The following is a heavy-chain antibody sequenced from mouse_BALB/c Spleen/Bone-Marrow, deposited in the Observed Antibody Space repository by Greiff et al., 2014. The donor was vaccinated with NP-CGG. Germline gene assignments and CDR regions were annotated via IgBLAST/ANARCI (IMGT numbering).Heavy chain of an antibody. Sequence: VQLQQSGAELVKPGASVKLSCKASGYTFTSYWMHWVKQRPGQGLEWIGEINPSNGRTNYNEKFKSKATLTVDKSSSTAYMQLSSLTSEDSAVYYCARRTTTVAATDYWGQGTTLTVSS. V-gene: IGHV1S81*02. D-gene: IGHD1-1*01. CDR3: ARRTTTVAATDY. CDR1: GYTFTSYW. CDR2: INPSNGRT. J-gene: IGHJ2*01.